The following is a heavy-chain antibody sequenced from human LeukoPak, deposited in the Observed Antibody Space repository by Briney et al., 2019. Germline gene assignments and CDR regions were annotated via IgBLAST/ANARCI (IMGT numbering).Heavy chain of an antibody. J-gene: IGHJ3*02. CDR2: IVVGSGNT. V-gene: IGHV1-58*01. CDR1: GFTFTSSA. D-gene: IGHD3-10*01. Sequence: GASVKVSCKASGFTFTSSAVQWVRQARGQRLEWIGWIVVGSGNTNYAQKFQGRVTITADKSTSTAYMELSSLRSEDTAVYYCAGVLLWFGEGGEGTFDIWGQGTMVTVSS. CDR3: AGVLLWFGEGGEGTFDI.